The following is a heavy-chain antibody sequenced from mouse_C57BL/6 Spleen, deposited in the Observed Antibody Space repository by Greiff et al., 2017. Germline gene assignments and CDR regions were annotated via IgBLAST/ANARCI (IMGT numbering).Heavy chain of an antibody. CDR3: ARSGGDSSGTGFAY. CDR1: GYTFTSYW. V-gene: IGHV1-55*01. Sequence: VQLQQPGAELVKPGASVKMSCTASGYTFTSYWITWVKQRPGQGLEWIGVIYPGSGSTNYNEKFKSKATLTVDTSSSTAYMQLSSLTSEDSAVYYCARSGGDSSGTGFAYWGQGTLVTVSA. J-gene: IGHJ3*01. D-gene: IGHD3-2*02. CDR2: IYPGSGST.